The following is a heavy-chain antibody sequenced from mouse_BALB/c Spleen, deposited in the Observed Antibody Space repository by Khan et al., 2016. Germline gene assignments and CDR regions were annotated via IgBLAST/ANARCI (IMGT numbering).Heavy chain of an antibody. D-gene: IGHD2-1*01. CDR3: DAFYYGNYIYLDY. CDR2: IDPENGAT. V-gene: IGHV14-4*02. CDR1: GFNIKDYY. J-gene: IGHJ2*01. Sequence: EVQLQESGAELVRSGASVWLSCTASGFNIKDYYIHWVKQRPEQGLEWIGWIDPENGATEYDPKFQGKATMTADTSSNTAYLQPSRLTSEDTAVYDCDAFYYGNYIYLDYWGQDTTLTVPS.